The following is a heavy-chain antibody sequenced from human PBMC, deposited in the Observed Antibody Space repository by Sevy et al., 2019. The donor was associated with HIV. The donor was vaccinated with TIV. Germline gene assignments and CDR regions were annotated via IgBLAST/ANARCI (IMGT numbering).Heavy chain of an antibody. CDR2: IKAKSDGGTI. V-gene: IGHV3-15*01. Sequence: GGSLRLSCAASGFTFSYAWMSWVRQAPGKGLEWVCRIKAKSDGGTIDYAAPVKGRFTISRDDSKNTLYLQMNSLKTEDIGIYYCNTDPIIVLLVTDGMDVWGQGTTVTVSS. J-gene: IGHJ6*02. D-gene: IGHD2-8*02. CDR1: GFTFSYAW. CDR3: NTDPIIVLLVTDGMDV.